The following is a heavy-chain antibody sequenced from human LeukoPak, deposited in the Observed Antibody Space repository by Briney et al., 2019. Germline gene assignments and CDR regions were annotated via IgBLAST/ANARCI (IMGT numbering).Heavy chain of an antibody. CDR3: ANGDNYDYVWGSYRLDY. J-gene: IGHJ4*02. CDR2: IGYDGSNK. CDR1: GFTFSSYV. V-gene: IGHV3-30*02. D-gene: IGHD3-16*02. Sequence: GGSLRLSCAASGFTFSSYVMHWVRQAPGKGLEWVAVIGYDGSNKFYADSVKGRFTISRDNSKNTLYLQMNSLRAEDTAVYYCANGDNYDYVWGSYRLDYWGQGTLVTVSS.